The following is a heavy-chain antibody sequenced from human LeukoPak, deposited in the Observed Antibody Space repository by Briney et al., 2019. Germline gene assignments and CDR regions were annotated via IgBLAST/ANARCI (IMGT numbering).Heavy chain of an antibody. Sequence: GESLEISCKGSGHSFTNYWIAWVRQMPGKRLEWMGIIYPGDSDTRYSPSFQGQVTISADRSISTAYLQWSSLKASDIAMYYCARLYCISASCYTGSSYYFDYCGQGTLVPVSS. J-gene: IGHJ4*02. CDR1: GHSFTNYW. CDR2: IYPGDSDT. CDR3: ARLYCISASCYTGSSYYFDY. D-gene: IGHD2-2*02. V-gene: IGHV5-51*01.